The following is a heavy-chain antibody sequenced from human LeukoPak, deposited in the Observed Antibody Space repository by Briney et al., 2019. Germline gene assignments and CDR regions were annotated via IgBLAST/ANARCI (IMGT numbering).Heavy chain of an antibody. Sequence: SETLSLTCTVSGGSIRSSYYYWGWIRQPPGKGLEWIGSIYDSGSTYYNPSLKSRVTISVDTSKNQFSLKLNSVTAADTAVYYCARSTYNDFRGPWGQGTLVTVSS. CDR1: GGSIRSSYYY. D-gene: IGHD3-3*01. CDR2: IYDSGST. J-gene: IGHJ5*02. V-gene: IGHV4-39*01. CDR3: ARSTYNDFRGP.